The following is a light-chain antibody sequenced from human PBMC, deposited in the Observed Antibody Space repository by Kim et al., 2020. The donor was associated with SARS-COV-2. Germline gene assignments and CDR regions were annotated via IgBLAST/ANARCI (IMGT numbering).Light chain of an antibody. CDR2: GAS. V-gene: IGKV3-20*01. CDR1: QSVTSSY. Sequence: PGERATLSCRASQSVTSSYLAWYQQKPGQAPRLLIYGASSRATGIPDRFSGSGSGTDFTLSISRLEPEDFAVYYCQQYGSSPWTFGQGTKVDI. J-gene: IGKJ1*01. CDR3: QQYGSSPWT.